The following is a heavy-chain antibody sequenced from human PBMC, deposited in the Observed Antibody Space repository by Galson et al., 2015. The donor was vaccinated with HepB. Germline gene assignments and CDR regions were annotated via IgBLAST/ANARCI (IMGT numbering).Heavy chain of an antibody. CDR2: IYTSGST. V-gene: IGHV4-4*07. D-gene: IGHD2-15*01. Sequence: ETLSLTCTVSGGSISSYYWSWIRQPAGKGLEWIGRIYTSGSTNYNPSLKSRVTMSVDTSKNQFSLKLSSVTAADTAVYYCARVGSGGYCSGGSCYEVGPADYWGQGTLVTVSS. CDR1: GGSISSYY. CDR3: ARVGSGGYCSGGSCYEVGPADY. J-gene: IGHJ4*02.